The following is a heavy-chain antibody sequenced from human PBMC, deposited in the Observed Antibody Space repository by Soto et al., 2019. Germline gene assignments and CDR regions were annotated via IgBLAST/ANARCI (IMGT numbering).Heavy chain of an antibody. CDR3: TRHTMTFWYFDL. CDR1: GFLFGDSD. D-gene: IGHD2-2*01. CDR2: IRSKAYTYAT. Sequence: LRLSCAGSGFLFGDSDIHWVRQAPGKGLEWVGRIRSKAYTYATAYVASAKGRFTISRDDSKNTAYLRMNSLEAEDTAVYYCTRHTMTFWYFDLWGRGTLVTVSS. V-gene: IGHV3-73*01. J-gene: IGHJ2*01.